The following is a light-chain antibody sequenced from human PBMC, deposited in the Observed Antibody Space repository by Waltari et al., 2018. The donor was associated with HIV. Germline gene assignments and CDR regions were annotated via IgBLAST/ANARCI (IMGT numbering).Light chain of an antibody. Sequence: NFILTQPHSVSESPGKTVTISCTRSGGNIASSYVQWYQQRPDSAPTTVIYEDTKRPSVVPDRFSVSIDRSSNSASLTISGLQTDDEADYYCQSYYLNIVVFGGGTKLTVL. V-gene: IGLV6-57*04. CDR3: QSYYLNIVV. CDR1: GGNIASSY. CDR2: EDT. J-gene: IGLJ2*01.